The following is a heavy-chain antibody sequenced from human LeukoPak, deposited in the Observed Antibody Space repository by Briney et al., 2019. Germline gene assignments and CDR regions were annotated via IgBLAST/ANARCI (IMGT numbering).Heavy chain of an antibody. CDR1: GASISSYC. J-gene: IGHJ4*02. D-gene: IGHD3-3*01. V-gene: IGHV4-59*01. CDR3: VRSDDFWSGYYGY. CDR2: IFYSGST. Sequence: SETLSLTCTDSGASISSYCWSWILQPPGKGLEWIGYIFYSGSTNYNPSLKSRVTISVDTSKNQFSLKLSSVTAADTAVYYCVRSDDFWSGYYGYWGQGTLVTVSS.